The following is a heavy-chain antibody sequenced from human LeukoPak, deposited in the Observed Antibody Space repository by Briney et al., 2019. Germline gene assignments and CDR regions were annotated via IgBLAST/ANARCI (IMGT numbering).Heavy chain of an antibody. D-gene: IGHD1-26*01. CDR2: IYDSGST. CDR1: GDSISSDGNY. Sequence: TSETLSLTCSVSGDSISSDGNYWSWIRQHPGKGLEWIGHIYDSGSTYYSPSLKGRVIISEDTSKNQFSLKLSSVTAADTAVYYCARGVGATVRVFDYWGQGALVTVSS. V-gene: IGHV4-31*03. CDR3: ARGVGATVRVFDY. J-gene: IGHJ4*02.